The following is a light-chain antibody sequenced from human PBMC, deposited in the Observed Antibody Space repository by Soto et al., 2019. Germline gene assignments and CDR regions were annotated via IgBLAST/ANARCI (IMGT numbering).Light chain of an antibody. CDR2: GAS. Sequence: VLTQSPGTLSLSPGERATLSCRASQTVTSNYLAWYQQKPGQAPRLLIYGASSRATDIPARFSGSGSGTDFTLTLSRLEPEDFALYYCQQYLNLPVTFGQGTRLEIK. CDR1: QTVTSNY. V-gene: IGKV3-20*01. CDR3: QQYLNLPVT. J-gene: IGKJ2*01.